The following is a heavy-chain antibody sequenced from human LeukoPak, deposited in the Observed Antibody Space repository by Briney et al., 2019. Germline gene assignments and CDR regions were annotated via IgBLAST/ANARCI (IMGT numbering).Heavy chain of an antibody. CDR3: ARTGTRWAFDI. V-gene: IGHV3-53*01. CDR2: LYSGGNT. Sequence: PGGSLRLSCAASGFTVSSNYMSWVRQAPGKGLEWVSILYSGGNTYYADSVKGRFTISRDNSKNTLYLQMNSLRAEDTAVYYCARTGTRWAFDIWGQGTMVTVSS. CDR1: GFTVSSNY. J-gene: IGHJ3*02. D-gene: IGHD1-7*01.